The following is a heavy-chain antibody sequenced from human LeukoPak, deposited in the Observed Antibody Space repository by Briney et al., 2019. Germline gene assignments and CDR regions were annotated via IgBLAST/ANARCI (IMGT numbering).Heavy chain of an antibody. CDR2: INHSGST. CDR1: GGSSSGYY. D-gene: IGHD2-2*01. J-gene: IGHJ6*02. Sequence: SETLSLTCAVYGGSSSGYYWSWIRQPLGKGLEWIGEINHSGSTNYNPSLKSRVTISVDTSKNRFSLKLSSVTAADTAVYYCARTVLGYCSSTSCYQLYYYYGMDVWGQGTTVTVSS. CDR3: ARTVLGYCSSTSCYQLYYYYGMDV. V-gene: IGHV4-34*01.